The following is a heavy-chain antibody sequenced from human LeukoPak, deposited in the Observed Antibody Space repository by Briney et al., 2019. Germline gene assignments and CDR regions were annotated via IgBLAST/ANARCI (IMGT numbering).Heavy chain of an antibody. CDR1: GFTFNTYA. V-gene: IGHV3-23*01. Sequence: PGGSLRLSCAASGFTFNTYAMSWVRQAPGKGLEWVSAISGNGDGPYYADSVKGRFTISRDNSKNTLYLEMNSLRPEDTAVYYCAEDGRGSNGWYDWYFDLWGRGTPVTVSS. J-gene: IGHJ2*01. CDR2: ISGNGDGP. D-gene: IGHD6-19*01. CDR3: AEDGRGSNGWYDWYFDL.